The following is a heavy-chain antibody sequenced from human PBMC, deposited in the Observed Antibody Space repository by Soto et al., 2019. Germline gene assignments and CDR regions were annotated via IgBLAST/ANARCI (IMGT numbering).Heavy chain of an antibody. CDR1: GYTLTELS. CDR3: ATRGYYYGPGSYFTYYFDY. D-gene: IGHD3-10*01. CDR2: FDPEDGET. Sequence: ASVKVSCKVSGYTLTELSMHWVRQAPGKGLEWMGGFDPEDGETIYAQKFQGRVTMTEDTSTDTAYMELSSLRSEDTAVYYCATRGYYYGPGSYFTYYFDYWGQGTLVTVSS. J-gene: IGHJ4*02. V-gene: IGHV1-24*01.